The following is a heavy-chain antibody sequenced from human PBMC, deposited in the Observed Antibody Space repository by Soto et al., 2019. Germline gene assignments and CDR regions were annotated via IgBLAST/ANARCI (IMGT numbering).Heavy chain of an antibody. J-gene: IGHJ4*02. V-gene: IGHV3-30*09. Sequence: SLRLSCLASGFIFRSYAMHWVRQAPGKGLEWVAVITYDGINGYYADSVRGRFAISRDNSKNTLYLQMNSLRPEDTAVYYCAGAFSGSYPNFDYWGQGTLVTVSS. CDR3: AGAFSGSYPNFDY. D-gene: IGHD1-26*01. CDR1: GFIFRSYA. CDR2: ITYDGING.